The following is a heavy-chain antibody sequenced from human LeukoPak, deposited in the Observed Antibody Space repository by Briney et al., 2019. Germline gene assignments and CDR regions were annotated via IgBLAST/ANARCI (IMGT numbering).Heavy chain of an antibody. Sequence: GGSLRLSCAASGFTFSGSAMHWVRQASGKGLEWVGRIRSKGNSYATAYAASVKGRFTLSRDDSKNTAYLQMNSLKTEDTAVYYCTRLDDQLPRFDYWGQGTLVTVSS. J-gene: IGHJ4*02. CDR2: IRSKGNSYAT. CDR1: GFTFSGSA. D-gene: IGHD2-2*01. V-gene: IGHV3-73*01. CDR3: TRLDDQLPRFDY.